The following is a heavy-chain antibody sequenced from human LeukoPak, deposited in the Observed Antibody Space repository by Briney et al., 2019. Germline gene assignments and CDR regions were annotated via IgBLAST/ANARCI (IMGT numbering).Heavy chain of an antibody. Sequence: PGGSLRLSCAASGFTFSNAWMSWVRQAPGKGLEWVGRIKSKTDGGTTDYAAPVKGRFTISRDDSKNTLYLQMNSLKTEDTAVYYCTTGLLLWFGELLASPDYWGQGTLVTVSS. CDR2: IKSKTDGGTT. CDR3: TTGLLLWFGELLASPDY. CDR1: GFTFSNAW. V-gene: IGHV3-15*01. J-gene: IGHJ4*02. D-gene: IGHD3-10*01.